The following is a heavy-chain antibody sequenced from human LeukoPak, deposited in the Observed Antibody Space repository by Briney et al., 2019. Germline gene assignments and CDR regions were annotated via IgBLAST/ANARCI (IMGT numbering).Heavy chain of an antibody. D-gene: IGHD3-9*01. V-gene: IGHV3-23*01. Sequence: GSLRLSCAASGFTLSSYAMTWVRQAPGRGLEWVSSVDGGGGGTYYADSVKGRFTISRDNSKDTLYLQMNGLRAEDTAVYYCAREVVIFPDYYYYGMDVWGQGTTVTVSS. CDR1: GFTLSSYA. CDR3: AREVVIFPDYYYYGMDV. J-gene: IGHJ6*02. CDR2: VDGGGGGT.